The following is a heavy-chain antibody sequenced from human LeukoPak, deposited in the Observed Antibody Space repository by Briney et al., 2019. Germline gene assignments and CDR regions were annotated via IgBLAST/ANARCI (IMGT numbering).Heavy chain of an antibody. Sequence: SGTLSLTCTVSGGSISTYYWSWIRQPPGKGLEWIGNIYYSGSTNYNPSLKSRVTISVDTSKNQFSLKLTSVTAADTAVYYCARASGPTYGSDYWGQGTLVTVSS. D-gene: IGHD6-25*01. V-gene: IGHV4-59*01. CDR3: ARASGPTYGSDY. CDR2: IYYSGST. J-gene: IGHJ4*02. CDR1: GGSISTYY.